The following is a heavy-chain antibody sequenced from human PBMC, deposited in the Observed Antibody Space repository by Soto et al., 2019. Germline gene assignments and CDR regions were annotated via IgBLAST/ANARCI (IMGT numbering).Heavy chain of an antibody. CDR3: ASCPSHYDPNLFYA. J-gene: IGHJ5*02. CDR1: GGSISSGSHH. V-gene: IGHV4-39*01. D-gene: IGHD4-4*01. Sequence: SETLSLTCALSGGSISSGSHHWGWIRQPPGKGLEWIGTIYYNGNTYYNPSLKSRVTLSVDMSTNQFSLKLTSVSATDTAVYYCASCPSHYDPNLFYACGQGTLVTVSA. CDR2: IYYNGNT.